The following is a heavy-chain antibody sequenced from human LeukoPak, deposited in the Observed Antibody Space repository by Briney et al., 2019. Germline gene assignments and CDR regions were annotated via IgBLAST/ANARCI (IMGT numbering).Heavy chain of an antibody. Sequence: GGSLRLSCATSGFTFSRAWMNWVRQVPGKGLEWVSSIDYDSSHIYYAASVRGRFSISRDNARDSVYLQMDSLRADDTAVYYCARDPERYLRMGHYDYWGQGTLVIVSS. D-gene: IGHD3-16*01. J-gene: IGHJ4*02. V-gene: IGHV3-21*01. CDR3: ARDPERYLRMGHYDY. CDR1: GFTFSRAW. CDR2: IDYDSSHI.